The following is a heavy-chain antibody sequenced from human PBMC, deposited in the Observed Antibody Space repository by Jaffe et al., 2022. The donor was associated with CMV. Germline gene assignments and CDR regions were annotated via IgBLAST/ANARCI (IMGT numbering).Heavy chain of an antibody. J-gene: IGHJ6*03. CDR2: INPSGGST. V-gene: IGHV1-46*01. CDR3: ARVNLPEHMITFGGVIEGPRSYYMDV. CDR1: GYTFTSYY. D-gene: IGHD3-16*02. Sequence: QVQLVQSGAEVKKPGASVKVSCKASGYTFTSYYMHWVRQAPGQGLEWMGIINPSGGSTSYAQKFQGRVTMTRDTSTSTVYMELSSLRSEDTAVYYCARVNLPEHMITFGGVIEGPRSYYMDVWGKGTTVTVSS.